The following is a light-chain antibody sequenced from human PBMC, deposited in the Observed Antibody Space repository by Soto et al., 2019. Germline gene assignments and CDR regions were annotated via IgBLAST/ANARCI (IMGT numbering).Light chain of an antibody. J-gene: IGKJ4*01. CDR3: QQSYSTPRT. CDR1: QTINGY. Sequence: DIQMTQSPSSLSASVGDRVTITCRASQTINGYLNWYQQKPGKAPNLLVYATSSLQSGVPSRFSGSGSGTDFTLLISSLQPEDFATYYCQQSYSTPRTFAGGTKVEVK. CDR2: ATS. V-gene: IGKV1-39*01.